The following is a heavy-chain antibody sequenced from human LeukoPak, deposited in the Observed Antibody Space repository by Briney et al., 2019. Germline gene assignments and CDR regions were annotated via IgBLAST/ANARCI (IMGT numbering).Heavy chain of an antibody. CDR2: ISTYNGNT. D-gene: IGHD2-15*01. Sequence: ASVKVSCKASGYTFTSQGISWVRQAPGQGLEWMGWISTYNGNTNYAQKLQGRVTMTTDTSTSTAYMELSSLRSEDTAVYYCARVVVAATRIEFSSWFDPWGQGTLVTVSS. V-gene: IGHV1-18*01. J-gene: IGHJ5*02. CDR3: ARVVVAATRIEFSSWFDP. CDR1: GYTFTSQG.